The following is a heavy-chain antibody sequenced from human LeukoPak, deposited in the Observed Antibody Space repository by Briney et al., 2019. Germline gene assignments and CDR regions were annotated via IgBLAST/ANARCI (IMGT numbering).Heavy chain of an antibody. CDR3: ARDEGFGEGPSFMDV. J-gene: IGHJ6*03. D-gene: IGHD3-10*01. Sequence: GGSLRLSCAASGFTFSSYEMNWVRQAPGKGLEWVSYISSSGSTIYYADSVKGRFTISRDNAKNSLYLQMNSLRAEDTAVYYCARDEGFGEGPSFMDVWGKGTTVTVSS. CDR2: ISSSGSTI. CDR1: GFTFSSYE. V-gene: IGHV3-48*03.